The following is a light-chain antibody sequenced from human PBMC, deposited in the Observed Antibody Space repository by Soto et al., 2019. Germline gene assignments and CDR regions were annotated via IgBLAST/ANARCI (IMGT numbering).Light chain of an antibody. Sequence: DSVMTQSPLSLPVTPGEPSSISCRSRQSLLHSNGYNYLDWYLQKPGQSPQLLIYLGSNRSSGVPDRFSGSGSGTDFTLKISRVEAEDVGVYYCMQGTHWPITFGQGTRLEIK. CDR1: QSLLHSNGYNY. CDR2: LGS. J-gene: IGKJ5*01. CDR3: MQGTHWPIT. V-gene: IGKV2-28*01.